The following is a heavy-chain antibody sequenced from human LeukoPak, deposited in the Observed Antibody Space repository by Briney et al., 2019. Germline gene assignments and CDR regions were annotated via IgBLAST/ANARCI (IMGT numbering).Heavy chain of an antibody. CDR2: IYGGGPT. CDR3: ARDLGIAGTTHAFDI. Sequence: GGSLRLSCAASGFTVSRNYMSWVRQAPGRGLECVSVIYGGGPTYYADSVKGRFTISRDTSKNTLYLQMNSLRAEDTAMYFCARDLGIAGTTHAFDIWGQGTMVTVSS. V-gene: IGHV3-53*01. J-gene: IGHJ3*02. CDR1: GFTVSRNY. D-gene: IGHD1-14*01.